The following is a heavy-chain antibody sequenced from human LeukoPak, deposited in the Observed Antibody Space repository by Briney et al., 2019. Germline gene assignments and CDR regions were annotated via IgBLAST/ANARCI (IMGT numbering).Heavy chain of an antibody. D-gene: IGHD6-6*01. Sequence: SETLSLTCTVSGGSISSGSYYWSWIRQPAGKGLEWIGRIYTSGSTNYNPSLKSRVTISVDTSKNQFSLKLSSVTAADTAVYYCATEIQNIAGRVYWGQGTLVTVSS. CDR1: GGSISSGSYY. J-gene: IGHJ4*02. CDR2: IYTSGST. V-gene: IGHV4-61*02. CDR3: ATEIQNIAGRVY.